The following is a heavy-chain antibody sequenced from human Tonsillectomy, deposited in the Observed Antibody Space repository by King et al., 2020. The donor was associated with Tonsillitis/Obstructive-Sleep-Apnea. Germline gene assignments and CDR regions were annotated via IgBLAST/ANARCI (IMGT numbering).Heavy chain of an antibody. D-gene: IGHD5-18*01. J-gene: IGHJ6*03. Sequence: VQLQQWGAGLLKPPETLSLTCAAYGGSFSGYYWTWIRQPPGKGLEWIGEINHSGSTNYNPSLKSRVPISVDTSKNQFSLKLGSVTAADTAVYYCARGHRYSYGYGYNYLDVWGKGTTVTVSS. CDR3: ARGHRYSYGYGYNYLDV. CDR2: INHSGST. V-gene: IGHV4-34*01. CDR1: GGSFSGYY.